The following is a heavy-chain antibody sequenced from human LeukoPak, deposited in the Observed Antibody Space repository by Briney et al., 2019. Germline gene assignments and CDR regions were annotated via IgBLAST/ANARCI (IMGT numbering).Heavy chain of an antibody. CDR3: ARGGYSFDY. D-gene: IGHD5-18*01. V-gene: IGHV3-7*01. CDR2: LHADGVEQ. CDR1: GFSLSGYW. J-gene: IGHJ4*02. Sequence: GGSLRLSCAASGFSLSGYWMTWVRQAPGEGREWVARLHADGVEQNYVDSVTGRFTMSRDNAKNSLDLQMNSLRVEDTAVYYCARGGYSFDYLGQGTLVAVSS.